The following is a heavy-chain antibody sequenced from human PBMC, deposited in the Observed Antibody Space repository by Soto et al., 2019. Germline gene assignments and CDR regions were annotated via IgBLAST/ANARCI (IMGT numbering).Heavy chain of an antibody. CDR2: INHSGST. V-gene: IGHV4-34*01. CDR1: GGSFSGYY. CDR3: ARGSLRLNY. D-gene: IGHD3-16*01. J-gene: IGHJ4*02. Sequence: SETLSLTCAVYGGSFSGYYWSWIRQPPGKGLEWIGEINHSGSTNYNPSLKSRVTISVDTSKNQFSPKLSSVTAADTAVYYCARGSLRLNYWGQGTLVTVPQ.